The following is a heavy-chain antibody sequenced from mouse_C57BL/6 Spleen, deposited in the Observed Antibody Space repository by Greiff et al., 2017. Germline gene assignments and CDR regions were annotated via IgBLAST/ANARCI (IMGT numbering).Heavy chain of an antibody. Sequence: QVQLQQSGAELVRPGASVKLSCKASGYTFTDYYINWVKQRPGQGLEWIARIYPGSGNTYYNEKFKGKATLTAEKSSSTAYMQLSSLTSEDSSVYFCASALYYGSSYGCAYWGQGTLVTVSA. V-gene: IGHV1-76*01. D-gene: IGHD1-1*01. J-gene: IGHJ3*01. CDR2: IYPGSGNT. CDR3: ASALYYGSSYGCAY. CDR1: GYTFTDYY.